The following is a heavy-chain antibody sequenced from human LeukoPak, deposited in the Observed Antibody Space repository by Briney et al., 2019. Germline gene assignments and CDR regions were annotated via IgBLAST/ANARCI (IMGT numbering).Heavy chain of an antibody. CDR3: AKFFRRVATLWEYYDC. CDR2: ISGSGGHT. D-gene: IGHD5-12*01. V-gene: IGHV3-23*01. J-gene: IGHJ4*02. CDR1: GFAFQTYA. Sequence: GGSLRLSCATSGFAFQTYALSWVRQAPGKGLEWVSTISGSGGHTYHADSVKGRFTISRDNSRDTLYLQMNSLRAEDAAVYCCAKFFRRVATLWEYYDCWGQGTLVTVSS.